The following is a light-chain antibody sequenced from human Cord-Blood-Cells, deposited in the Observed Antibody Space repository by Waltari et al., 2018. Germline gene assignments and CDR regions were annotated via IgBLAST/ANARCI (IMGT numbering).Light chain of an antibody. CDR1: SSDFGGYNL. Sequence: QSALTQPASVSGSPGQSIPLSCTGTSSDFGGYNLVSWYQQHPGKAPKLMIYEGSKRPSGVSNRFSGSKSGNTASLTISGLQAEDEADYYCCSYAGSSTWVFGGGTKLTVL. CDR3: CSYAGSSTWV. V-gene: IGLV2-23*01. J-gene: IGLJ3*02. CDR2: EGS.